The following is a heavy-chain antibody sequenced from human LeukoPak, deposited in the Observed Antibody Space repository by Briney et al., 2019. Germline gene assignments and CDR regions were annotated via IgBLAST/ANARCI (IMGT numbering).Heavy chain of an antibody. CDR3: ARQGGSSSPYYYYYMDV. V-gene: IGHV4-38-2*01. Sequence: PSETLTLPCAVSGYSISSGYYWGWFRQPPGKGLEWIGCIFHSGNTYYNPSLKSRVAISVDTSKNHFSLRLTSVTAADSAVYYCARQGGSSSPYYYYYMDVWGKGTTVTVSS. D-gene: IGHD6-13*01. J-gene: IGHJ6*03. CDR1: GYSISSGYY. CDR2: IFHSGNT.